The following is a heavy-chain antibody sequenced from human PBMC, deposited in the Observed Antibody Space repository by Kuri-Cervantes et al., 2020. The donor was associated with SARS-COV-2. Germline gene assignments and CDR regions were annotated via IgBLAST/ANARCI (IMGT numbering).Heavy chain of an antibody. V-gene: IGHV1-24*01. Sequence: ASENVSCKVSGYTFTELSMHWVRQAPGKGLEWMGGFDPEDGETIYAQKFQGRVTMTEDTSTDTAYMELSSLRSEDTAVYYCATARFQWELLPLSSWGQGTLVTVSS. J-gene: IGHJ5*02. CDR3: ATARFQWELLPLSS. CDR1: GYTFTELS. D-gene: IGHD1-26*01. CDR2: FDPEDGET.